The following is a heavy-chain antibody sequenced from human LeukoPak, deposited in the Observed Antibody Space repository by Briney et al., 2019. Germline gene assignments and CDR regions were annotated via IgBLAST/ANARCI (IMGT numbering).Heavy chain of an antibody. CDR2: IYHSGST. V-gene: IGHV4-4*02. CDR3: ARSPPIDY. Sequence: SGTLSLTCAVSGGSVSSNNWWNWVRQPPGKGLEWIGEIYHSGSTNYNPSLKSRVTISLDTSNNQFSLKLSSVTAADTAVYYCARSPPIDYWGQGTLVTVSS. CDR1: GGSVSSNNW. J-gene: IGHJ4*02.